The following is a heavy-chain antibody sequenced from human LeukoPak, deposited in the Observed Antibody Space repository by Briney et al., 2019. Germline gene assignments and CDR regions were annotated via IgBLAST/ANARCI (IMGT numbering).Heavy chain of an antibody. CDR1: GGTFSSYA. CDR2: SIPIFGTA. V-gene: IGHV1-69*13. D-gene: IGHD3-3*01. J-gene: IGHJ5*02. Sequence: ASVKVSCKASGGTFSSYAISWVRQAPGQGLEWMGGSIPIFGTANYAQKFQGRVTITADESTSTAYMELSSLRSEDTAVYYCARDSGFLEWSPPPWFDPWGQGTLVTVSS. CDR3: ARDSGFLEWSPPPWFDP.